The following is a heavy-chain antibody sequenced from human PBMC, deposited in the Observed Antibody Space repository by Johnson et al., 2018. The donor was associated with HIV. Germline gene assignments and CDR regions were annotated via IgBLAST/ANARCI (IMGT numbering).Heavy chain of an antibody. CDR3: ARDTVVTPPHDAFDI. J-gene: IGHJ3*02. CDR2: TPNGGST. V-gene: IGHV3-25*04. CDR1: QFTFSSYS. D-gene: IGHD4-23*01. Sequence: QLVESGGGLVKPGGSLRLSCAASQFTFSSYSMHCVRQAPGNGLELVGQVTPNGGSTYFIDSGKDRFTISRDNSKNTLYLQMNSLRAEDTAVYYCARDTVVTPPHDAFDIWGQGTIVTVSS.